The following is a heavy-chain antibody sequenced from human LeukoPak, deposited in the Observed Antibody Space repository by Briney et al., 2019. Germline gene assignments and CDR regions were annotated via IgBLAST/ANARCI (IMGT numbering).Heavy chain of an antibody. Sequence: ASVKVSCKASGYTFTGYYIHWVRQAPGQGLEWMGWVNPNSGDTKYAQKFQGSVTMTRDTSINTVYMELNRLRPDDTTVYYCARGGEFDNWGQGTQVTVSS. CDR1: GYTFTGYY. V-gene: IGHV1-2*02. CDR3: ARGGEFDN. J-gene: IGHJ4*02. D-gene: IGHD7-27*01. CDR2: VNPNSGDT.